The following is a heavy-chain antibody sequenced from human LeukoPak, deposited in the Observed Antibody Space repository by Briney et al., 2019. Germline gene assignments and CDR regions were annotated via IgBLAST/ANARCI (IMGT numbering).Heavy chain of an antibody. CDR3: ARGGRGSAAVVAPRSFDI. V-gene: IGHV3-21*04. CDR1: GFTFSSYS. CDR2: ISSSSSYI. Sequence: PGGSLRLSCAASGFTFSSYSMNWVRQAPGKGLEWVSSISSSSSYIYYADSVKGRFITSRDISKNTLYLQMNSLRAEDSALYYCARGGRGSAAVVAPRSFDIWGQGTMVTVSS. D-gene: IGHD3-22*01. J-gene: IGHJ3*02.